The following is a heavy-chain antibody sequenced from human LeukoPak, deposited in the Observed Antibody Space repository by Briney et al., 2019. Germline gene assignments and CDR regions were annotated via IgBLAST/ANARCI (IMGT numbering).Heavy chain of an antibody. CDR3: ARDPPALGAAKSGWFDP. D-gene: IGHD1-26*01. CDR1: GYTFTSYG. Sequence: ASVKVSCKASGYTFTSYGISWVRQAPGQGLEWMGWISAYNGNTNYAQKLQGRVTITTDTSTNTAYMELRSLRSDDTAVYYCARDPPALGAAKSGWFDPWGQGTLVTVSS. J-gene: IGHJ5*02. CDR2: ISAYNGNT. V-gene: IGHV1-18*01.